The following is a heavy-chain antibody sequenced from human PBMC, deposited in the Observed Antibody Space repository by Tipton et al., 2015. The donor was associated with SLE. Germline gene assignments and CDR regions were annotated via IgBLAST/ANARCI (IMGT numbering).Heavy chain of an antibody. CDR1: GGSISSGSYY. D-gene: IGHD3-10*01. CDR2: IYTSGST. J-gene: IGHJ4*02. V-gene: IGHV4-61*09. CDR3: ARKGN. Sequence: TLSLTCTVSGGSISSGSYYWSWIRQPAGKGLEWIGYIYTSGSTNYNPSLKSRVTISVDTSKNQFSLKLSSVTAADTAVYYCARKGNWGQGTLVTVSS.